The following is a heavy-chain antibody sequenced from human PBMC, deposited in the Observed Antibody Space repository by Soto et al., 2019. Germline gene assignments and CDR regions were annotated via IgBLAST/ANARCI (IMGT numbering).Heavy chain of an antibody. CDR3: ARGPSGDKVVY. CDR1: GGSISSCDYY. CDR2: IYDGGTT. V-gene: IGHV4-30-4*01. D-gene: IGHD7-27*01. Sequence: TSETLSLTCTVSGGSISSCDYYWSWIRQPPGKGLEWIGSIYDGGTTYSSPSLKGRVTISADTSETQFSLKLNSVSAADTAVYYCARGPSGDKVVYWGQGIQVTVSS. J-gene: IGHJ4*02.